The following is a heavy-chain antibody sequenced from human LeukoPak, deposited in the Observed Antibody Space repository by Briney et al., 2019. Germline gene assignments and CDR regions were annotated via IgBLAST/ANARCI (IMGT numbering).Heavy chain of an antibody. V-gene: IGHV3-11*01. D-gene: IGHD6-13*01. CDR1: GFTFSDYY. Sequence: GGSLRFSCAASGFTFSDYYMSWIRQAPGKRLEWVSYISSSGSTIYYADSVKGGFTISRDNAKNSLYLQMNSLRAEDTAVYYCARVLWRWQQLAPVDYWGQGTLVTVSS. J-gene: IGHJ4*02. CDR3: ARVLWRWQQLAPVDY. CDR2: ISSSGSTI.